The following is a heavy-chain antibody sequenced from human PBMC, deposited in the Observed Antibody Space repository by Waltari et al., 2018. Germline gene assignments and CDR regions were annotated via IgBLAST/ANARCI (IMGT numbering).Heavy chain of an antibody. CDR1: GFTFSSYG. Sequence: QVQLVESGGGVVQPGRSLSLSCAASGFTFSSYGMHWVRQAPGKGLEWVAVISYDGSNKYYADSVKGRFTISRDNSKNTLYLQMNSLRAEDTAVYYCANLIAVAHEYWGQGTLVTVSS. CDR3: ANLIAVAHEY. V-gene: IGHV3-30*18. J-gene: IGHJ4*02. D-gene: IGHD6-19*01. CDR2: ISYDGSNK.